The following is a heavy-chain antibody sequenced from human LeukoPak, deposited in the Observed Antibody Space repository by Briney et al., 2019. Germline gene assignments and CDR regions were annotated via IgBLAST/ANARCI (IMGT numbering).Heavy chain of an antibody. CDR3: VKLSSGWFGDF. CDR2: ISENGDT. J-gene: IGHJ4*02. D-gene: IGHD6-19*01. CDR1: GFTFSTYA. Sequence: PGGSLRLSCAVSGFTFSTYAMTWVRQAPGKGLKWVSAISENGDTYYVDSVKGRFTIFRDFSKNTPYLQMNSLRAEDTAVYYCVKLSSGWFGDFWGQGTLVTVSA. V-gene: IGHV3-23*01.